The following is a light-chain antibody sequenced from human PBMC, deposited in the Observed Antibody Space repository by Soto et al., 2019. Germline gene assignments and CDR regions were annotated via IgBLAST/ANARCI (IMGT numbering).Light chain of an antibody. CDR2: DAS. Sequence: LLTQSPATLSVSPGQRVTLSCRASQSISSYLAWYQQRPGQPSRLLIYDASNRATGIPARFSGSGSGTDFTLTISSLEPEDFAVYYCQQRSNWPITFGQGTRLEI. V-gene: IGKV3-11*01. CDR1: QSISSY. J-gene: IGKJ5*01. CDR3: QQRSNWPIT.